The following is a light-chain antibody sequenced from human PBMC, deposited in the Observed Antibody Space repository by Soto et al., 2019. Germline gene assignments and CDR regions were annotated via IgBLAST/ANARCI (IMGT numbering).Light chain of an antibody. CDR3: QQYNNWPPAYT. J-gene: IGKJ2*01. CDR1: QSVSSI. V-gene: IGKV3-15*01. CDR2: GAS. Sequence: EIVMTQSPATLSVSPGERATLSCRASQSVSSILAWYQQKPGQAPRLLIYGASTRATGITARFSGSGSGTEFTLTISSLQSEDFAVYYCQQYNNWPPAYTFGQGTKLEIK.